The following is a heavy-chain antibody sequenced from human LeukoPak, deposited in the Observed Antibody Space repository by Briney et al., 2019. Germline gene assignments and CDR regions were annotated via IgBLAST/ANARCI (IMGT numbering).Heavy chain of an antibody. CDR3: GRGRGDYSDSSDYSFSTNYFDY. CDR1: GGSFSGYY. D-gene: IGHD3-22*01. Sequence: SETLSLTCAVYGGSFSGYYWSWIRQPPGKGLEWIGEINHIGTTNYNPSLKSRVAISVDTSKNQFSLELSSVTAADTAVYYCGRGRGDYSDSSDYSFSTNYFDYWGQGTLVTVSS. J-gene: IGHJ4*01. V-gene: IGHV4-34*01. CDR2: INHIGTT.